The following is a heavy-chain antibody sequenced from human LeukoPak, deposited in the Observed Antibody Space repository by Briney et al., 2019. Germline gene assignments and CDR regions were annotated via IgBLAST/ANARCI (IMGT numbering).Heavy chain of an antibody. D-gene: IGHD3-22*01. J-gene: IGHJ4*02. CDR2: IRTKVNGGTA. V-gene: IGHV3-49*03. Sequence: GGSLRLSCTASGFRFGDYSMSWFRRAPGKGLEWVGFIRTKVNGGTAEYAASVKGRFTISRDDSKSIAYLQMNRLKTEDTAMYYCTIGRLPSFCDSSGYYFNYWSQGTLVAVSS. CDR1: GFRFGDYS. CDR3: TIGRLPSFCDSSGYYFNY.